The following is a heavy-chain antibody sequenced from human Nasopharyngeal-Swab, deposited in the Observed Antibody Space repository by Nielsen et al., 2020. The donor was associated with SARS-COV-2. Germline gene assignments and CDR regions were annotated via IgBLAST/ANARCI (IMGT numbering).Heavy chain of an antibody. CDR3: ARGGDPREVVAATDCFDP. J-gene: IGHJ5*02. CDR2: INPGGGSA. D-gene: IGHD2-15*01. V-gene: IGHV1-46*01. Sequence: WVRQAPGQGLEWMGIINPGGGSARYSQNFQGRVTMTRDTSTNTVYMELYSLTSEDTAVYYCARGGDPREVVAATDCFDPWGQGTLVTVSP.